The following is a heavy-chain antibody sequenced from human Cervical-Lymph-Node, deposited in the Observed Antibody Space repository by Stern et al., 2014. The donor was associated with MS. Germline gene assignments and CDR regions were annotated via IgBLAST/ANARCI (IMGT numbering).Heavy chain of an antibody. V-gene: IGHV4-4*07. J-gene: IGHJ6*02. CDR1: SGSMSGYY. CDR3: ARVPGVKKYFYGMDV. D-gene: IGHD2-2*01. Sequence: DQLVESGPGLVKPSETLSLTCTVSSGSMSGYYWTWIRQPAGKGLEWIGRIYPSGSTDYNPSLKSRVTMSVDTSKNQFSLSLNSVTAADTAVYYCARVPGVKKYFYGMDVWGPGTRVTVSS. CDR2: IYPSGST.